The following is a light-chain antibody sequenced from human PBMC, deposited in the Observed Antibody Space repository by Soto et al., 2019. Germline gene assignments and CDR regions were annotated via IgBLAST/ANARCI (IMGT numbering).Light chain of an antibody. Sequence: EIVLPQSPGTLSLSPGERVTLSCRASQSIDNNHLAWYQQKPGQAPRLLIHGTSNRATGIPDRFSGSGSGTDFTLTISRLEPEDFAVYYSHQYGTSPLTFGQGTKVDIK. CDR2: GTS. CDR1: QSIDNNH. CDR3: HQYGTSPLT. V-gene: IGKV3-20*01. J-gene: IGKJ1*01.